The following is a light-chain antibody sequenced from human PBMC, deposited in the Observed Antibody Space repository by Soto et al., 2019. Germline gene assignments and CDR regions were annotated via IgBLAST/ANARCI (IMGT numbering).Light chain of an antibody. CDR1: QRVTSSN. V-gene: IGKV3-20*01. Sequence: EIRMTQSAPTLSVSPRERAPLSCRASQRVTSSNLAWYQQKPGQAPRLLIHGASTRATGIPDRFTGGGSGTDFTLTVTRLEPEDSAVYYCQQYESSPLTFGGGTKVDIK. CDR2: GAS. J-gene: IGKJ4*01. CDR3: QQYESSPLT.